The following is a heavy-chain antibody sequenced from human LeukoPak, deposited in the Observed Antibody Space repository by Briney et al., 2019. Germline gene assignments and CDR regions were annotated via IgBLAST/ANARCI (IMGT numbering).Heavy chain of an antibody. V-gene: IGHV4-61*02. CDR1: GGSISSGSYY. J-gene: IGHJ5*02. CDR2: IYSSGST. CDR3: ARGRGEGRGISMVRGVRAPSYNWFDP. D-gene: IGHD3-10*01. Sequence: SETPSLTCTVSGGSISSGSYYWSWIRQPAGKGLEWIGRIYSSGSTNYNPSLKSRVTISVDTSKNQFSLRLSSVTAADTAVYYCARGRGEGRGISMVRGVRAPSYNWFDPWGHGTLVTVSS.